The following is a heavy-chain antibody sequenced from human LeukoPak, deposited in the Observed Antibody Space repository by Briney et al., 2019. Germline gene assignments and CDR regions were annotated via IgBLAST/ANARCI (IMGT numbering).Heavy chain of an antibody. CDR2: IIPIFGTA. J-gene: IGHJ4*02. Sequence: GASVKVSCKASGGTFISYAISWVRQAPGQGLEWMGGIIPIFGTANYAQKFQGRVTITADESTSTAYMELSSLRSEDTAMYYCARDRVQWPLPNYFDYWGQGTLVTVSS. D-gene: IGHD6-19*01. V-gene: IGHV1-69*13. CDR3: ARDRVQWPLPNYFDY. CDR1: GGTFISYA.